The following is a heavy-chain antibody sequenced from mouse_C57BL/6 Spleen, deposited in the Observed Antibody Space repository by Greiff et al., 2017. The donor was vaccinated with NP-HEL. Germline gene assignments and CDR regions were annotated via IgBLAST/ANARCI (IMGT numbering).Heavy chain of an antibody. V-gene: IGHV1-18*01. Sequence: EVQLVESGPELVKPGASVKIPCKASGYTFTDYNMDWVKQSPGQSLEWIGDINPNNGGTIYNQKFQGKATLTVDKSSSTAYMELRSLTSEDTAVYYCARRRDYGCGYYAMDYWGQGTSVTVSS. D-gene: IGHD2-2*01. CDR3: ARRRDYGCGYYAMDY. J-gene: IGHJ4*01. CDR2: INPNNGGT. CDR1: GYTFTDYN.